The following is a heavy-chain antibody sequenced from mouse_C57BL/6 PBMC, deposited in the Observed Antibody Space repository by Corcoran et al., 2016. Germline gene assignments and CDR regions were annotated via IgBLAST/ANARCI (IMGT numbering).Heavy chain of an antibody. V-gene: IGHV9-3*01. D-gene: IGHD2-5*01. J-gene: IGHJ1*03. CDR3: ARDSNWYFDV. Sequence: QIQLVQSGPELKKPGETVKISCKASGYTFTTYGMSWMKQAPGKGLKWMGWMNIYSGVPTYADDFKGRFALSLETSASTAYLEINNLKSEDTATDFWARDSNWYFDVWGIGTTVTVSS. CDR1: GYTFTTYG. CDR2: MNIYSGVP.